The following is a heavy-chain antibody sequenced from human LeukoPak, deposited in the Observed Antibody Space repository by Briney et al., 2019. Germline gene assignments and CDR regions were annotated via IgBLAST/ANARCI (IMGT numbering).Heavy chain of an antibody. Sequence: SETLSLACAVYGGSFSGYYWSWIRQPPGKGLEWIGEINHSGSTNYNPSLKSRVTISVDTSKNQFSLKLSSVTAADTAVYYCARYFLCGDYGLDAFDIWGQGTMVTVSS. D-gene: IGHD4-17*01. CDR3: ARYFLCGDYGLDAFDI. CDR2: INHSGST. CDR1: GGSFSGYY. J-gene: IGHJ3*02. V-gene: IGHV4-34*01.